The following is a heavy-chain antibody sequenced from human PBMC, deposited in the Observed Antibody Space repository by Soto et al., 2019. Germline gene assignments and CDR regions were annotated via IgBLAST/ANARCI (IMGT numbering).Heavy chain of an antibody. D-gene: IGHD2-15*01. Sequence: PGGSLRRSCSVFGFTFSNYAMHWVRHAPGKGLQYVSSISSNGGRTYYADSVKGRFTISRDNSKSTLYLQMSSLRPEDTAVYYCVKDRWIDHWGQGTLVTVSS. J-gene: IGHJ4*02. CDR2: ISSNGGRT. V-gene: IGHV3-64D*06. CDR3: VKDRWIDH. CDR1: GFTFSNYA.